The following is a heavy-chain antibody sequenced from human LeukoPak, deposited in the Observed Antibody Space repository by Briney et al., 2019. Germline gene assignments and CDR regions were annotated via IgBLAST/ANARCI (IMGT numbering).Heavy chain of an antibody. D-gene: IGHD3-10*01. CDR2: IYYSGST. CDR3: ARALGYYGSGSYLDY. J-gene: IGHJ4*02. Sequence: PSETLSLTCTVSGGSISSSSYYWGWIRQPPGKGLEWIGSIYYSGSTYYNPSLKSRVTISVDTSKNQFSLKLSSVTAADTAVYYCARALGYYGSGSYLDYWGQGTLVTVSS. V-gene: IGHV4-39*01. CDR1: GGSISSSSYY.